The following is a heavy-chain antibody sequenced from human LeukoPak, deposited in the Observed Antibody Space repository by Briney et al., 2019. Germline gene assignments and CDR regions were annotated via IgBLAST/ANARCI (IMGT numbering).Heavy chain of an antibody. CDR1: GFSVNRDY. J-gene: IGHJ3*01. Sequence: GGSLRLSCAASGFSVNRDYVSWVRQAPGKGLEWASVIYSGGSTYYADSVKGRFTISRDSSKNTYLQMNSLRAGDTAVYYCARSTYDVLTGYQGAFDLWGQGTMVTVSS. D-gene: IGHD3-9*01. V-gene: IGHV3-66*01. CDR3: ARSTYDVLTGYQGAFDL. CDR2: IYSGGST.